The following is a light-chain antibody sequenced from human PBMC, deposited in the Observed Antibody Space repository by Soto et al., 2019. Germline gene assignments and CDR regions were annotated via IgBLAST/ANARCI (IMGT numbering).Light chain of an antibody. J-gene: IGLJ2*01. V-gene: IGLV2-8*01. CDR1: SSDVGGYNY. CDR2: EVS. Sequence: ALTQPPSASGSPGQSVTISCTGTSSDVGGYNYVSWYQQHPGKAPKLMIYEVSKRPSGVPDRFSGSKSGNTASLTVSGLQAEDEADYYCSSYAGSNSYVVFGGGTQLTVL. CDR3: SSYAGSNSYVV.